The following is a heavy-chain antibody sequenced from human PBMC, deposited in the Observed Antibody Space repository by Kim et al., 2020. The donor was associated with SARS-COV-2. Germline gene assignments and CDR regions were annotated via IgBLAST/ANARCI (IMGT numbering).Heavy chain of an antibody. D-gene: IGHD2-15*01. Sequence: SVKVSCKASGGTFGTYTITWVRQAPGQGLEWMGGIIPIFGTPDYTQNFQGRVTLSADESTKTVYMELSSLRAEDTAVYYCAKKEIVGPLDYWGQGTLVTVSS. CDR3: AKKEIVGPLDY. CDR2: IIPIFGTP. CDR1: GGTFGTYT. V-gene: IGHV1-69*13. J-gene: IGHJ4*02.